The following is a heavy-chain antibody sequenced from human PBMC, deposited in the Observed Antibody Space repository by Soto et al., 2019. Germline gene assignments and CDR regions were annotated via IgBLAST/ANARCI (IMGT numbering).Heavy chain of an antibody. D-gene: IGHD2-15*01. J-gene: IGHJ3*02. CDR3: ARVVAATTDAFDI. CDR2: IYYSGST. V-gene: IGHV4-39*01. Sequence: SETLSLTCTVSGGSISSSSYYWGWIRQPPGKGLERIGSIYYSGSTYYNPSLKSRVTISVDTSKNQFSLKLSSVTAADTAVYYCARVVAATTDAFDIWGQGTMVTVSS. CDR1: GGSISSSSYY.